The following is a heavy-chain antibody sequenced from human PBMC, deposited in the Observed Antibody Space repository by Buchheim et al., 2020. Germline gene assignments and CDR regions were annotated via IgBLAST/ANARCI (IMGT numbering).Heavy chain of an antibody. CDR3: ARGVTGYCSSTSCPTYYFDY. J-gene: IGHJ4*02. CDR1: GGSISSGGYS. Sequence: QLQLQESGSGLVKPSQTLSLTCAVSGGSISSGGYSWSWIRQPPGKGLEWIGYIYHSGSTYYNPSLKSRVTISVDRYKKQFSLKLSSVTAADTAVYYCARGVTGYCSSTSCPTYYFDYWGQGTL. CDR2: IYHSGST. V-gene: IGHV4-30-2*01. D-gene: IGHD2-2*01.